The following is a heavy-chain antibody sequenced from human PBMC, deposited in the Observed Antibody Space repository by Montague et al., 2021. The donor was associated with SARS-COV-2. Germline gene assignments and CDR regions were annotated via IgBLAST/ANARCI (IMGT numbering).Heavy chain of an antibody. CDR2: IYYSGST. D-gene: IGHD3-3*01. CDR1: GGSISSSSYF. J-gene: IGHJ4*02. CDR3: ARKTSRGLTIFGVVTASYCFDY. V-gene: IGHV4-39*01. Sequence: SETLSLTCTVSGGSISSSSYFWGWIRQPPGKGLEWIGSIYYSGSTYYNPSLKSRVTISVDTSKNQFSLKLSSVTAADTAVFYCARKTSRGLTIFGVVTASYCFDYWGREPWSPSPQ.